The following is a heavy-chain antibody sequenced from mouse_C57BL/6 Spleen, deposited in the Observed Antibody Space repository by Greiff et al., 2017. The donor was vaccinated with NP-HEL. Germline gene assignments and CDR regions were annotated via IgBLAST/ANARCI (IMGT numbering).Heavy chain of an antibody. CDR1: GFTFSSYA. Sequence: EVHLVESGGGLVKPGGSLKLSCAASGFTFSSYAMSWVRQTPEKRLEWVATISDGGSYTYYPDNVKGRFTISRDNAKNNLYLQMSHLKSEDTAMYYCARGKDYGSSYGFYYAMDDWGQGTSVTVSS. CDR3: ARGKDYGSSYGFYYAMDD. D-gene: IGHD1-1*01. J-gene: IGHJ4*01. CDR2: ISDGGSYT. V-gene: IGHV5-4*01.